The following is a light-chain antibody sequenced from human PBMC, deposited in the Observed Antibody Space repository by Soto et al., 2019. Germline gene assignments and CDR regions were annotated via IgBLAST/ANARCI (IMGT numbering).Light chain of an antibody. V-gene: IGLV2-14*01. CDR2: EVS. J-gene: IGLJ2*01. CDR3: SSYTSSSTPVV. Sequence: QSALTQPASVSRTPGQSITISCTRTSSDVGGYNYVSWYQQHPGKAPKLMIYEVSNRPSGVSNRFSGSKSGNTASLTISGLQAEDEADYYCSSYTSSSTPVVFGGGTKLTVL. CDR1: SSDVGGYNY.